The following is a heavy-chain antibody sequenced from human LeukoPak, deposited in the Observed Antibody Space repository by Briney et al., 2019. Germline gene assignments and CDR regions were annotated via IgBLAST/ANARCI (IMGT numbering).Heavy chain of an antibody. J-gene: IGHJ1*01. CDR3: ARGGKRALAGTRSPQYFQH. Sequence: GGSLRLSCAASGFTFSSYGMHWVRQAPGKGLEWVAFIRYDGGNKYYADSVKGRFTISRDNSKNTLYLQMNSLRAEDTAVYYCARGGKRALAGTRSPQYFQHWGQGTLVTVSS. V-gene: IGHV3-30*02. CDR1: GFTFSSYG. D-gene: IGHD6-19*01. CDR2: IRYDGGNK.